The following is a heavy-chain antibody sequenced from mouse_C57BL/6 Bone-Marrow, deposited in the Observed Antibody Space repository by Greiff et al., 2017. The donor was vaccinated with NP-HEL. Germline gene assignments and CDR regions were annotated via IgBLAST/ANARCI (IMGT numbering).Heavy chain of an antibody. Sequence: QVQLQQSGPELVKPGASVKISCKASGYAFSSSWMNWVKQRPGKGLEWIGRIYPGDGDTNYNGKFKGKATLTADKSSSTAYMQLSSLTSEDSAVYFCARPDQLTGISWFAYWGQGTLVTVSA. D-gene: IGHD4-1*01. CDR1: GYAFSSSW. V-gene: IGHV1-82*01. CDR3: ARPDQLTGISWFAY. J-gene: IGHJ3*01. CDR2: IYPGDGDT.